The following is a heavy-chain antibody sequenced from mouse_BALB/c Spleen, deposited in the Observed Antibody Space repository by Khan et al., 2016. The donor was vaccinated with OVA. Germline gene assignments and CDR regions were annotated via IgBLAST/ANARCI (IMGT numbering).Heavy chain of an antibody. CDR1: GYTFTSYW. CDR3: TRAGYGAFAY. Sequence: EVQLQESGTVLARPGASVKLSCKASGYTFTSYWMHWVQQRPGQGLEWIGGIFPGNNDTNYNQKIKDRAKLTAVTSASTANMELNSLTNEDSAVYYCTRAGYGAFAYWGQGTLVTVSA. V-gene: IGHV1-5*01. CDR2: IFPGNNDT. J-gene: IGHJ3*01. D-gene: IGHD2-14*01.